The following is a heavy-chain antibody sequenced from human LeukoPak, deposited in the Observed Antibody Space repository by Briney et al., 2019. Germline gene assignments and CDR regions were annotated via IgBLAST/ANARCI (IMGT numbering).Heavy chain of an antibody. CDR3: ARDYHSSSWYPGWYFDL. D-gene: IGHD6-13*01. CDR1: GFTFSSYA. V-gene: IGHV3-30-3*01. J-gene: IGHJ2*01. Sequence: GGSLRLSCAASGFTFSSYAMHWVRQAPGKGLEWVAVISYDGSNKYYADSVKGRFTISRDNSKNTLYLQMNSLRAEDTAVYYCARDYHSSSWYPGWYFDLWGRGTLVTVSS. CDR2: ISYDGSNK.